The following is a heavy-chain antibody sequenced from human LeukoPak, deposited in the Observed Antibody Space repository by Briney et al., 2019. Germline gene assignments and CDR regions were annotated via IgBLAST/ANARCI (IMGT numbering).Heavy chain of an antibody. Sequence: GGSLRLSCAASGFTFSSYAMSWVRQAPGKGLEWVSGISGSSINTFYADSVKGRFTISRDNSKNTLYLQMNSLRAEDTAVYYCANQIAAAVYGRDFWGQGTLVTVSS. V-gene: IGHV3-23*01. CDR2: ISGSSINT. CDR1: GFTFSSYA. D-gene: IGHD6-13*01. CDR3: ANQIAAAVYGRDF. J-gene: IGHJ4*02.